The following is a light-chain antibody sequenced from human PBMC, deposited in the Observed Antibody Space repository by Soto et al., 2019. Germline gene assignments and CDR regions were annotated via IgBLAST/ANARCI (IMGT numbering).Light chain of an antibody. V-gene: IGKV1-27*01. CDR1: QGLSNY. J-gene: IGKJ4*01. Sequence: QMTQSPSSLSASVGDRVTITCRASQGLSNYLAWYQQKPGKVPKLLIYAASTLQSGVPSRFSGSGSGTDFTLTISSLQSEDVASYYCQKYYSAPLTFGGGTKVEIK. CDR3: QKYYSAPLT. CDR2: AAS.